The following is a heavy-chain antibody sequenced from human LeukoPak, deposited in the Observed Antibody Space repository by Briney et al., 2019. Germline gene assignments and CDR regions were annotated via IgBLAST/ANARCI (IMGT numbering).Heavy chain of an antibody. CDR3: AKDQRGYGDSPGGY. CDR2: ISYDGSNK. D-gene: IGHD4-17*01. J-gene: IGHJ4*02. CDR1: GFTFSSYS. V-gene: IGHV3-30*18. Sequence: GGSLRLSCAASGFTFSSYSMNWVRQAPGKGLEWVAVISYDGSNKYYADSVKGRFTISRDNSKNTLYLQMNSLRAEDTAVYYCAKDQRGYGDSPGGYWGQGTLVTVSS.